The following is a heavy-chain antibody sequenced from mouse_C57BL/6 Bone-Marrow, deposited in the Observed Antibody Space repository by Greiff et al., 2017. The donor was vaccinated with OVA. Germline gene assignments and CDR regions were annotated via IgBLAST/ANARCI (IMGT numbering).Heavy chain of an antibody. V-gene: IGHV5-12*01. D-gene: IGHD4-1*01. CDR3: ARAGNFDY. J-gene: IGHJ2*01. Sequence: EVQVVESGGGLVQPGGSLKLSCAASGFTFTDYYMYWVRQTPEKRLEWVAYISNGGGSTYYPDTVKGRFTFPRDNAYNTLYLQLRRLKAEDTAMYYCARAGNFDYWGQGTTLTVSS. CDR1: GFTFTDYY. CDR2: ISNGGGST.